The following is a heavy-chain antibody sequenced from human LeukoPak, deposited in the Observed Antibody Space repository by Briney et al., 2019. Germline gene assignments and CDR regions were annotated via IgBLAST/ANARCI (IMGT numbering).Heavy chain of an antibody. CDR2: ISAYNGNT. CDR1: GYTFTSYS. CDR3: ARDRKRVVVAATHNDAFDI. V-gene: IGHV1-18*01. J-gene: IGHJ3*02. Sequence: GASVKVSCKASGYTFTSYSISWVRQAPGQGLEWMGWISAYNGNTNYAQKLQGRVTMTTDTSTSTAYMELRSLRSDDTAVYYCARDRKRVVVAATHNDAFDIWGQGTMVTVSS. D-gene: IGHD2-15*01.